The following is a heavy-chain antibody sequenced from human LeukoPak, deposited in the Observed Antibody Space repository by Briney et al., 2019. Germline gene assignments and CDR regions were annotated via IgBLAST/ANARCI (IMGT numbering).Heavy chain of an antibody. J-gene: IGHJ6*04. D-gene: IGHD3-10*01. V-gene: IGHV1-46*01. Sequence: ASVKVSCKASGYTFTSYYMHWVRQAPGQGLEWMGIINPSGGSTSYAQKFQSRVTMTRDTSTSTVYMELSSLRSEDTAVYYCAREPGEYGMDVWGKGTTVTVSS. CDR3: AREPGEYGMDV. CDR1: GYTFTSYY. CDR2: INPSGGST.